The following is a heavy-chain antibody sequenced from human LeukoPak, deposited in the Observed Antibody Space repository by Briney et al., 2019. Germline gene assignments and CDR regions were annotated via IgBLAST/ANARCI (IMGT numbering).Heavy chain of an antibody. CDR1: GGTFSSYA. CDR2: IIPIFGTA. Sequence: GSSVKVSCKASGGTFSSYAISWVRQAPGQGLEWMGGIIPIFGTANYAQKFQGRVTITADESTSTAYMELSSLRSEDTAVYYCARDIAGYCSGGSCYYMDVWGKGTTVTVSS. V-gene: IGHV1-69*01. J-gene: IGHJ6*03. D-gene: IGHD2-15*01. CDR3: ARDIAGYCSGGSCYYMDV.